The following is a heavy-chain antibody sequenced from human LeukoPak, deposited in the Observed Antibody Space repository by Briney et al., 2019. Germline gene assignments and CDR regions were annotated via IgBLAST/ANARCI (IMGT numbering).Heavy chain of an antibody. CDR2: INHSGST. J-gene: IGHJ4*02. Sequence: SETLSLTCAVYGGSFSGYYWSWIRQPPGKGLEWIGEINHSGSTNYNPSLKSRVTISVDTSKNQFSLKLSSVTAADTAVYYCARRGIAVAGMFDYWGQGTLVTVS. V-gene: IGHV4-34*01. CDR3: ARRGIAVAGMFDY. CDR1: GGSFSGYY. D-gene: IGHD6-19*01.